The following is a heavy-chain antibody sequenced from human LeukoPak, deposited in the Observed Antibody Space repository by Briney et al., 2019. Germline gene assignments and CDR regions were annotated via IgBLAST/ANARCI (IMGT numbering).Heavy chain of an antibody. D-gene: IGHD3-10*01. V-gene: IGHV3-11*01. CDR3: ARDSTAGYYYGSGSYYYYFDY. CDR1: GFTFSDYY. CDR2: ISSSGSTI. Sequence: GSLRLSCAASGFTFSDYYMSWIRQAPGKGLEWVSYISSSGSTIYYADSVKGRFTISRDNAKNSLYLQMNSLRAEDTAVYYCARDSTAGYYYGSGSYYYYFDYWGQGTLVTVSS. J-gene: IGHJ4*02.